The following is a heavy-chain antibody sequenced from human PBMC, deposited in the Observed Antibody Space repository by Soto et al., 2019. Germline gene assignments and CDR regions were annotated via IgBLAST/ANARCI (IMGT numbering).Heavy chain of an antibody. J-gene: IGHJ6*02. CDR1: GYTFTSYV. CDR2: ISAYNGNT. Sequence: QVQLVQSGAEVKKPGASVKVSCKASGYTFTSYVISWVRQAPGQGLEWMGWISAYNGNTNYAQKLQGRVTMTTDTSKSTAYMELRSLRSDDTAGYYCASYREQLVLYGMDVWGQGTTVTVSS. CDR3: ASYREQLVLYGMDV. D-gene: IGHD6-13*01. V-gene: IGHV1-18*01.